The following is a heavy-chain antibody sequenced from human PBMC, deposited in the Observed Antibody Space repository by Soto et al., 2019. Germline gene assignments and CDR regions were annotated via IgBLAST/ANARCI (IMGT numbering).Heavy chain of an antibody. Sequence: SETLSLTCTVSGGSISSSSYYWGWIRQPPGKGLEWIGSIYYSGSTYYNPSLKSRVTISVDTSKNQFSLKLSSVTAADTAVYYCARQSIAVAGTGYWFDPWGQGTLVTVSS. CDR1: GGSISSSSYY. CDR2: IYYSGST. V-gene: IGHV4-39*01. J-gene: IGHJ5*02. D-gene: IGHD6-19*01. CDR3: ARQSIAVAGTGYWFDP.